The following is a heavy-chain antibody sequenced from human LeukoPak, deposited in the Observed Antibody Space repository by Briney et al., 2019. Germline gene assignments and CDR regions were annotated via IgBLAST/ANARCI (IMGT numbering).Heavy chain of an antibody. CDR2: FDPEDGET. Sequence: ASVKVSCKVSGYTLTELSMHWVRQAPGKGLEWMGGFDPEDGETIYAQKFQGRVTMTEDTSTDTAYMELSSLRSEDTAVYYCATGLPFTYYYGSGSSRYYFDYWGQGTLVTVSS. V-gene: IGHV1-24*01. J-gene: IGHJ4*02. CDR1: GYTLTELS. CDR3: ATGLPFTYYYGSGSSRYYFDY. D-gene: IGHD3-10*01.